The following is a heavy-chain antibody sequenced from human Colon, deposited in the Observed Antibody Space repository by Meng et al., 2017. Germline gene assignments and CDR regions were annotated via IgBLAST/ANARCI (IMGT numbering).Heavy chain of an antibody. D-gene: IGHD1-26*01. J-gene: IGHJ4*02. CDR1: GGSVSSPSYY. Sequence: QGSGPGQGTPSETLSLPCTFSGGSVSSPSYYWSWIRQTPGKGLEWIGYVYYTGSANYNPSLKSRVTISVDTSKNHFSLNLTSVTAADTAVYYCARGRGSYSSIDFWGQGTLVTVSS. CDR3: ARGRGSYSSIDF. V-gene: IGHV4-61*03. CDR2: VYYTGSA.